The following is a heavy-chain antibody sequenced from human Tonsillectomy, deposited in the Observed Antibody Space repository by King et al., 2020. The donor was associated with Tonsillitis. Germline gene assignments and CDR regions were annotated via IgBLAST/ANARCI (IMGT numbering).Heavy chain of an antibody. J-gene: IGHJ5*02. D-gene: IGHD5-12*01. CDR3: ARAPRRYSGYDNPWFAP. V-gene: IGHV3-30-3*01. Sequence: QLVQSGGGVVQPGRSLRLSCAASGFTFSSYAMHWVRQAPGKGLEWVAVISYDGSNKYYADSGKGRITISRDNSKNTLYLQMNSLRAEDTAGYYCARAPRRYSGYDNPWFAPWGEGTLVTVSS. CDR2: ISYDGSNK. CDR1: GFTFSSYA.